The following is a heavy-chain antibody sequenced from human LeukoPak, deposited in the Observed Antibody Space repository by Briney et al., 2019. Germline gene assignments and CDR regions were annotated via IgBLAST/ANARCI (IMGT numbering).Heavy chain of an antibody. CDR1: GGSISSGSYY. Sequence: PSETLSLTCTVSGGSISSGSYYWSWIRQPAGKGLEWIGRINTSGSTNYNPSLKSRVTISVDTSKNQFSLKLSSVTAADTAVYYCARSGSSWYKWFDPWGQGTLVTVSS. D-gene: IGHD6-13*01. J-gene: IGHJ5*02. CDR2: INTSGST. CDR3: ARSGSSWYKWFDP. V-gene: IGHV4-61*02.